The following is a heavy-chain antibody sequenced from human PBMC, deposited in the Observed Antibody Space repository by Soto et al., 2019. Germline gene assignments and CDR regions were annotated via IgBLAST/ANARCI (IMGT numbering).Heavy chain of an antibody. CDR1: GGTFSSYT. J-gene: IGHJ4*02. CDR3: ARTWLDSSSWLYFDY. D-gene: IGHD6-13*01. Sequence: ASVKVSCKASGGTFSSYTISWVRQAPGQGLEWMGRIIPILGIANYAQKFQGRVTITADKSTSTAYMELSSLRSEDTAVYYCARTWLDSSSWLYFDYWGQGTLVTVSS. CDR2: IIPILGIA. V-gene: IGHV1-69*02.